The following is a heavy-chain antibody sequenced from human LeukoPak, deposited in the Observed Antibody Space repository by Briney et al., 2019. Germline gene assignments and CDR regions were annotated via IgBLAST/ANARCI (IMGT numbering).Heavy chain of an antibody. CDR2: IRGTSSYI. D-gene: IGHD3-3*01. V-gene: IGHV3-21*01. CDR3: ARGISDITKENNWFDP. Sequence: KSGGSLRLSCAASGFTFSSYGMNWVRQAAGKGLEWVSSIRGTSSYIYYADSVKGRFTISRDNAKNSLYLQMNSLRVEDTAVYYCARGISDITKENNWFDPWGQGTLVTVSS. J-gene: IGHJ5*02. CDR1: GFTFSSYG.